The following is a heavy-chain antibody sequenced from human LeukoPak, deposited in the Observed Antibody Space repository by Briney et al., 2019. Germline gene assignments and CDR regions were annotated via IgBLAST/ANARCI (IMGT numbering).Heavy chain of an antibody. Sequence: GGSLRLSCAASGFTFSSYGMHWVRQAPGKGLEWVAVIWFDGSDKYYADSVKGRFTISRDNSKNTLYLQMNSLRAEDTAVYYCARDGYSGYDVYFDYWGQGSLVTVSS. D-gene: IGHD5-12*01. CDR2: IWFDGSDK. CDR1: GFTFSSYG. V-gene: IGHV3-33*01. J-gene: IGHJ4*02. CDR3: ARDGYSGYDVYFDY.